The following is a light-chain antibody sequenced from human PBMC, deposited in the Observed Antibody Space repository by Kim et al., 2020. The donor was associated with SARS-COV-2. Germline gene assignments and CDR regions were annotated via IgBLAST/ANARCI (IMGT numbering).Light chain of an antibody. Sequence: ASVGDRSACTFRARQGIFFWLAWYQRKPEKAPNLLIYAASSLQSAVPSRFRGSGSATNFTLTLISLQPEDFAPYYCQQANSFPLTFGGGTKVDIK. V-gene: IGKV1-12*01. CDR3: QQANSFPLT. CDR2: AAS. CDR1: QGIFFW. J-gene: IGKJ4*01.